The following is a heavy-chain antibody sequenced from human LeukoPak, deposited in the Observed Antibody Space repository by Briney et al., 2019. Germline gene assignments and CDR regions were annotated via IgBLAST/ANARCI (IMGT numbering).Heavy chain of an antibody. CDR3: ARQGGVGSYATGSWFDP. D-gene: IGHD1-26*01. CDR2: VWYEGTNK. J-gene: IGHJ5*02. V-gene: IGHV3-33*01. Sequence: GRSLRLSCSASGFTFSSYGMHWVRQAPGKGLDWVAVVWYEGTNKYYADSVRGRFTISRDNSKNTLYLQMNSLRAADTAVYYCARQGGVGSYATGSWFDPWGQGTLVTVSS. CDR1: GFTFSSYG.